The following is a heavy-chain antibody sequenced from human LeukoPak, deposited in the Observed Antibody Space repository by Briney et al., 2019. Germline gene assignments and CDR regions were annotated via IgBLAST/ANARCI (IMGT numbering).Heavy chain of an antibody. CDR3: ARDLTAAAVSGSYYFDY. CDR1: GFTFSSYS. Sequence: GGSLRLSCAASGFTFSSYSMNWVRQAPGKGLEWVSYISSSGSTIYYADSVKGRFTISRDNAKNSLYLQMNSLRAEDTAVYYCARDLTAAAVSGSYYFDYWGQGTLVTVSS. V-gene: IGHV3-48*04. D-gene: IGHD6-13*01. CDR2: ISSSGSTI. J-gene: IGHJ4*02.